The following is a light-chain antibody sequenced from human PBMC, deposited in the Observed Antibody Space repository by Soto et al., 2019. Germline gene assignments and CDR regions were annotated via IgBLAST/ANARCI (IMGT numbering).Light chain of an antibody. CDR1: QSVGSY. J-gene: IGKJ2*01. CDR2: DAS. V-gene: IGKV3-11*01. CDR3: QQRSNWPGT. Sequence: EIVLTQSPATLSLSPGERATLSCRASQSVGSYLAWYQQKPGQAPRLLLYDASNRTTGIPARFSGSGSGTDFTLTISSLEPEDFAVYYCQQRSNWPGTFGQGTKLEIK.